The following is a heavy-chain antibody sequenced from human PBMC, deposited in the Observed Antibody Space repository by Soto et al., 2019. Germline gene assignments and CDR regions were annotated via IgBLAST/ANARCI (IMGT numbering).Heavy chain of an antibody. D-gene: IGHD3-10*01. CDR3: ARPRRSLYGSGHNWFDP. CDR2: INHSGST. J-gene: IGHJ5*02. Sequence: SETLSLPCAVYGGSFSGYYWSWIRQPPGKGLEWPGEINHSGSTNYNPSRKSRVTISVDTSKNQFSLKLSSVTAADTAVYYCARPRRSLYGSGHNWFDPWG. V-gene: IGHV4-34*01. CDR1: GGSFSGYY.